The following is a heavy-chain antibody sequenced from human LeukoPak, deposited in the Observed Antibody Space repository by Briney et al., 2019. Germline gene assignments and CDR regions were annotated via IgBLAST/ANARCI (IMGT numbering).Heavy chain of an antibody. D-gene: IGHD7-27*01. CDR2: IGTSTSSI. CDR3: ERDMGIIPYYYYYMDV. V-gene: IGHV3-21*01. CDR1: GFTFSTHT. Sequence: GGSLRLSCAASGFTFSTHTINWVRQAPGKGLEWVSSIGTSTSSIYYADSVKGRFTISRDNAENSLYLQMNSLRAEDTAVYYCERDMGIIPYYYYYMDVWGKGTTVTVSS. J-gene: IGHJ6*03.